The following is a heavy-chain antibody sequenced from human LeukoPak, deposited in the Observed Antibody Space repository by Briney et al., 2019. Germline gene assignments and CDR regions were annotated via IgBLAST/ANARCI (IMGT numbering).Heavy chain of an antibody. Sequence: SETLSLTCTVSGGSISSGSYYWSWIRQPAGKGLEWIGRIYTSGSTNYNPSLKSRVTMSVDTSKNRFSLKLTSVTAADTAVYYCAREGEPYEYESSGFWGQGTLVTVSS. CDR1: GGSISSGSYY. CDR3: AREGEPYEYESSGF. D-gene: IGHD3-22*01. V-gene: IGHV4-61*02. J-gene: IGHJ4*02. CDR2: IYTSGST.